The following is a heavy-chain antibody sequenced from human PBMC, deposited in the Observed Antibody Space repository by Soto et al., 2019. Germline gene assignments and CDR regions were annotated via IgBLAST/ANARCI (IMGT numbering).Heavy chain of an antibody. CDR2: IYYSGTT. CDR1: GGSITSGGYY. J-gene: IGHJ4*02. D-gene: IGHD3-22*01. CDR3: ARADSSGYTFEH. Sequence: QVQLQESGPGLVQPSQTLSLSCTVSGGSITSGGYYWSWIRQHPGKGLEWIGYIYYSGTTYYNPSLKSRLTISLDTSSTQFSLEVNSASAADTAVYYCARADSSGYTFEHWGQGTLVTVSS. V-gene: IGHV4-31*03.